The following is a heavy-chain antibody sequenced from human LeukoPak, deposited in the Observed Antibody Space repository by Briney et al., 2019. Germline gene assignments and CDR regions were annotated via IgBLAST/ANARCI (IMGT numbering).Heavy chain of an antibody. V-gene: IGHV4-34*01. Sequence: PSETLSLTCAVYGGSFSGYYWSWIRQPPGKGLEWIGEINHSGSTNYNPSLKSRVTISVDTSKNQFSLKLSSVTAADTAVYYCARGRIGTSRIDYWGQGTLVTVSS. CDR3: ARGRIGTSRIDY. J-gene: IGHJ4*02. D-gene: IGHD6-13*01. CDR2: INHSGST. CDR1: GGSFSGYY.